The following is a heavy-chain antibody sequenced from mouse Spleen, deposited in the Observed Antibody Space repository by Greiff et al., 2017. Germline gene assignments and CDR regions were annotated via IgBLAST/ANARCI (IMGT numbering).Heavy chain of an antibody. Sequence: EVKLVESGGGLVKPGGSLKLSCAASGFTFSSYAMSWVRQTPEKRLEWVATISSGGSYTYYPDSVKGRFTISRDNAKNTLYLQMSSLRSEDTAMYYCAIYYDYDGPFAYWGQGTLVTVSA. D-gene: IGHD2-4*01. V-gene: IGHV5-9-1*01. CDR1: GFTFSSYA. J-gene: IGHJ3*01. CDR3: AIYYDYDGPFAY. CDR2: ISSGGSYT.